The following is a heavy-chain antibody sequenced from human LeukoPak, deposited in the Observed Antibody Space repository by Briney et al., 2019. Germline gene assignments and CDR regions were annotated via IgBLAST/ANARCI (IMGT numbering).Heavy chain of an antibody. D-gene: IGHD1-26*01. Sequence: SETLSLTCTVSGGSISSGNFYWGGIRQPPGKGLEWIGNIFYTGNTYYNPSLKSRVTMSVDTSKNQFSLKMSSVTAADTAVYYCVRLRETLDYWGQGTLVTVSS. CDR2: IFYTGNT. J-gene: IGHJ4*02. CDR1: GGSISSGNFY. V-gene: IGHV4-39*01. CDR3: VRLRETLDY.